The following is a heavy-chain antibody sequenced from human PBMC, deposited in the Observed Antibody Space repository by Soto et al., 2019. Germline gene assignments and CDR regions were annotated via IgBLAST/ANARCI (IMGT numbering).Heavy chain of an antibody. V-gene: IGHV4-59*01. D-gene: IGHD1-20*01. J-gene: IGHJ4*02. CDR3: ARVDVYNGLDY. Sequence: SETLSLTCTVSGGSISSYYWTWIRQPPGKGLEWIGYIYNSGSTNYNPSLNSRVTISLDTSKNQFSLKLSSVTAADTAVYYCARVDVYNGLDYWGQGTLVTVSS. CDR1: GGSISSYY. CDR2: IYNSGST.